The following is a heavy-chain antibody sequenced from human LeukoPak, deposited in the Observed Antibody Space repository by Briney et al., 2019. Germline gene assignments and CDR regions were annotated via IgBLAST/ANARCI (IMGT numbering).Heavy chain of an antibody. D-gene: IGHD6-6*01. V-gene: IGHV4-34*01. Sequence: PSETLSLTCAGYGGSFSGYYWSWIRQPPGKGLEWIGEINHSGSTNYNPSLKSRVTISVDTSKNQFSLKLSSVTAADTAVYYCARRESSSSGRAFDIWGQGTMVTVSS. CDR3: ARRESSSSGRAFDI. J-gene: IGHJ3*02. CDR2: INHSGST. CDR1: GGSFSGYY.